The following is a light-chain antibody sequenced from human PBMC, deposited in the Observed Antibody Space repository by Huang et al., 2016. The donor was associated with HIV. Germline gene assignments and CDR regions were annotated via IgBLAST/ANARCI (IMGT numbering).Light chain of an antibody. Sequence: IQLTQSPSSLSASVGDRVTITCRASQGISSYLAWYQQKPGKAPKLLIEAASTLKSGVPTRFSGGGSGTNFTLTISSLQPEDFATYYCQQLNSYPRTFGGGTEVEIK. J-gene: IGKJ4*01. V-gene: IGKV1-9*01. CDR2: AAS. CDR3: QQLNSYPRT. CDR1: QGISSY.